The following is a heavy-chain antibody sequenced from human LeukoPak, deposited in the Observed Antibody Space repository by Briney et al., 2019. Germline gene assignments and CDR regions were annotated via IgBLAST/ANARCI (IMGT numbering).Heavy chain of an antibody. CDR2: FDPEDGET. Sequence: ASVKVSCKVSGYTLTELSMHWVRQAPGKGLEWMGGFDPEDGETIYAQKFQGRVTMTEDTSTDTAYMELSSLRSEDTAVYYCATDGRAGDFWSGYFPTNRFDPWGQGTLVTVSS. J-gene: IGHJ5*02. V-gene: IGHV1-24*01. CDR1: GYTLTELS. D-gene: IGHD3-3*01. CDR3: ATDGRAGDFWSGYFPTNRFDP.